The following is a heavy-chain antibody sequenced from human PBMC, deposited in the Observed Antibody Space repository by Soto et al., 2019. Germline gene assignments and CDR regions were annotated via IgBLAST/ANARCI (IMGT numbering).Heavy chain of an antibody. CDR1: GYSFTSYC. D-gene: IGHD6-19*01. Sequence: PGESLKICCKCSGYSFTSYCIGWVRQVPGKGLEWMGIIYTGDSDTRYSPSFPGQVTISADKSISTAYLQWSSLKASDTAIYYCAIRGASQWLKFWGQGTLVTVSS. CDR3: AIRGASQWLKF. V-gene: IGHV5-51*01. J-gene: IGHJ4*02. CDR2: IYTGDSDT.